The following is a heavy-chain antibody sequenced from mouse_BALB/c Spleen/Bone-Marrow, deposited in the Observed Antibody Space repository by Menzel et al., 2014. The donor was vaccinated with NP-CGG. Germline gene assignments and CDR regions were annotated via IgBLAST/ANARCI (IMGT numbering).Heavy chain of an antibody. V-gene: IGHV14-3*02. Sequence: VQLQQSGAELVKPGASVKLSCTASGFNIKDTYIHWVKQRPEQGLGWIGRIDPANGNTKYDPKFQGKATITADTSSNTAYLQLSSLTSEDTAVYYCARYSYGSRGYYFDYWGQGTTLTVSS. CDR3: ARYSYGSRGYYFDY. CDR1: GFNIKDTY. J-gene: IGHJ2*01. D-gene: IGHD1-1*01. CDR2: IDPANGNT.